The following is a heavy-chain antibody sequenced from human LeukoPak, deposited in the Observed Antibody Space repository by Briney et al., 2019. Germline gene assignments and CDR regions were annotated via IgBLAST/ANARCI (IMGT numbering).Heavy chain of an antibody. CDR2: ISGRSNPI. CDR3: ARSLDHHYDY. D-gene: IGHD1-1*01. V-gene: IGHV3-48*01. J-gene: IGHJ4*02. Sequence: PGGSLRLSCAASGFTFSGYSMNWVRRAPGKGLEWISYISGRSNPIYYADSMRGRFTISRDNAKNSLYLQMNSLRAEDTAVYYCARSLDHHYDYWGQGILVTVSS. CDR1: GFTFSGYS.